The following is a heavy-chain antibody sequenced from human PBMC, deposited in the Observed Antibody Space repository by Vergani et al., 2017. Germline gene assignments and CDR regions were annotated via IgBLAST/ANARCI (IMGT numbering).Heavy chain of an antibody. V-gene: IGHV4-31*03. J-gene: IGHJ4*02. CDR1: GGSISSGGYY. D-gene: IGHD3-22*01. CDR2: IYYSGST. CDR3: ARGPPYYDLRYYFDY. Sequence: QLQLQESGPGLVKPSQTLSLTCTVSGGSISSGGYYWSWIRQHPGKGLEWIGYIYYSGSTYYNPSLKSRVTISVDTSKNQFSLKLSSVTAADTAVYYCARGPPYYDLRYYFDYWGQGTLVTVSS.